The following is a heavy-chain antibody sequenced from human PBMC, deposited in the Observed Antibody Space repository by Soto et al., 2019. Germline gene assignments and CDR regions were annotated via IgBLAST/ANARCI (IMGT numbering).Heavy chain of an antibody. CDR2: ITSSGSSM. J-gene: IGHJ5*02. CDR3: ARDGSGYCSSTSCYSRENWFDP. V-gene: IGHV3-11*01. Sequence: QVQLVESGGGLVKLGGSLRLSCAASGFTFSDYYMSWIRQAPGKGLEWVSFITSSGSSMYYADSVKGRFTISRDNAKNSLYLQMNSLRAEDTAVYYCARDGSGYCSSTSCYSRENWFDPWGQGTLVTVSS. D-gene: IGHD2-2*02. CDR1: GFTFSDYY.